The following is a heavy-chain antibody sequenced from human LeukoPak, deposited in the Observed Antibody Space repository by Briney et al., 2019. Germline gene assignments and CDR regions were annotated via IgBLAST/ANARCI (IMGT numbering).Heavy chain of an antibody. Sequence: SGTLLRLSAIYAGFFSGYNWSRFRRPPPRGVQGMGEFIHSGSTNYSQSLKSRVTISVDTSKNQFYLKLSSVTAADTAVYYCARAAEIHLAVAGTMRYWGQGTLVTVSS. CDR1: AGFFSGYN. J-gene: IGHJ4*02. CDR2: FIHSGST. CDR3: ARAAEIHLAVAGTMRY. V-gene: IGHV4-34*12. D-gene: IGHD6-19*01.